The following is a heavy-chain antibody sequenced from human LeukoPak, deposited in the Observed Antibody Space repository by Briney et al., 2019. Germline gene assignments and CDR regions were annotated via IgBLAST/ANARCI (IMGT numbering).Heavy chain of an antibody. D-gene: IGHD2-15*01. Sequence: GGSLRLSCAASGFTFRSTVMTWVRQAPGKGLEWVSTISPDGKYIYYADSLRGRFTMSRDNSKNKLYLQMNSLRVEDTAIYYCVKRFLESIVSEHWGQGTLVTVSS. CDR1: GFTFRSTV. CDR2: ISPDGKYI. CDR3: VKRFLESIVSEH. V-gene: IGHV3-23*01. J-gene: IGHJ1*01.